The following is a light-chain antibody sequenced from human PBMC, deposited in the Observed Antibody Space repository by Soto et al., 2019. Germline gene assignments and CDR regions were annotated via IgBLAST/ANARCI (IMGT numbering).Light chain of an antibody. J-gene: IGKJ1*01. V-gene: IGKV3-20*01. CDR2: GAS. CDR1: QSVSSSY. Sequence: EIVLTQSPGTLSLSPGERATLSCRASQSVSSSYLAWYQQKAGQAPRLLIYGASSRATGIPDRFSGSGSGTEFTLTISRLEPEDFEVYYCQQYGSSPGTFGQGTKVEIK. CDR3: QQYGSSPGT.